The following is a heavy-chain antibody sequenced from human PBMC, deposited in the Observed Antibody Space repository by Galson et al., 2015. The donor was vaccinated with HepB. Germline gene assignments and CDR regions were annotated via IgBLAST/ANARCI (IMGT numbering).Heavy chain of an antibody. CDR2: MNPNSGNT. D-gene: IGHD1/OR15-1a*01. J-gene: IGHJ4*02. CDR3: ARERVNTYVYYFDY. Sequence: SVKVSCKASGYTFTSYDINWVRQATGQGLEWMGWMNPNSGNTGYAQKFQGRVTMTRNTSISTAYMELSSLRSEDTAVYYCARERVNTYVYYFDYWGQGTLVTVSS. V-gene: IGHV1-8*01. CDR1: GYTFTSYD.